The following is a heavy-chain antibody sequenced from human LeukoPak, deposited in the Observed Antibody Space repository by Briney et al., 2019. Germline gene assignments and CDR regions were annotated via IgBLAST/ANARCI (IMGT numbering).Heavy chain of an antibody. V-gene: IGHV3-43*02. CDR1: GFTFYVYA. D-gene: IGHD3-22*01. Sequence: PGGSLRLSCVASGFTFYVYAMHWVRQAPGKGLEWVSHISGDGGRTYYTDSVKGRFTIARDNSKNSLYLQMNSLRTEDTAFYYCAKGSSGYKFDYWGQGTLVTVSS. CDR3: AKGSSGYKFDY. CDR2: ISGDGGRT. J-gene: IGHJ4*02.